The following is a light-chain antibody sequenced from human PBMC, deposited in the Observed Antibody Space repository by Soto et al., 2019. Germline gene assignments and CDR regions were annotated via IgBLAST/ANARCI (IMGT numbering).Light chain of an antibody. CDR1: QSVSSY. CDR2: DAS. V-gene: IGKV3-11*01. Sequence: QERATVSLSTGEKATLSCRARQSVSSYLAWYQQKPGQAPRLLIYDASNRATGIPARFSGSGSGTDFTLTISSLEPEDFAVYYCQQRSNWPPITFGQGTRLEI. J-gene: IGKJ5*01. CDR3: QQRSNWPPIT.